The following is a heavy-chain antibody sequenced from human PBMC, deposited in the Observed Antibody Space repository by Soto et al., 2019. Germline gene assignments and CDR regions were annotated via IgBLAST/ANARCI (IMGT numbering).Heavy chain of an antibody. CDR3: ASVQWLASHI. V-gene: IGHV3-21*01. CDR2: ITTSSTSI. CDR1: GFTFSSYS. J-gene: IGHJ3*02. Sequence: EVQLVESGGGLVKPGGSLRLSCAASGFTFSSYSMNWVRQAPGKGLEWVSTITTSSTSIYYADSVKGRFTISRDNANISLYLQTNSLRVEETAGYYGASVQWLASHIWGQGTMVTVSS. D-gene: IGHD6-19*01.